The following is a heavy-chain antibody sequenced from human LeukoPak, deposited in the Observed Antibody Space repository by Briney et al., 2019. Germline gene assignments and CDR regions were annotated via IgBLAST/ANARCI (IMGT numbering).Heavy chain of an antibody. V-gene: IGHV4-34*01. CDR3: ARGRVSVTGYYFAMDV. Sequence: SETLSLTCTVYGKSFSGYYWTCIRQSPGKGLEWIGEINHSGSTNYNPSLKSRVSISIDTSKNHLSLKLSSVTAADTAVYYCARGRVSVTGYYFAMDVWGQGTTVTVSS. J-gene: IGHJ6*02. CDR1: GKSFSGYY. CDR2: INHSGST. D-gene: IGHD2-21*02.